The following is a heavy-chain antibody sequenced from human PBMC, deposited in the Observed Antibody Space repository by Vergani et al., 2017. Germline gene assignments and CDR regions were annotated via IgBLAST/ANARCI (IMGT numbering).Heavy chain of an antibody. D-gene: IGHD5-18*01. CDR1: GYTLTELS. J-gene: IGHJ6*02. Sequence: QVQLVQSGAEVKKPGASVKVSCKVSGYTLTELSMHWVRQAPGKGLEWMGGFYPEDGETIHAQKFQGRVTMTEDTSTDTGYMELRSLRSEDTAVDYCATDTHSKLYRYGLVPFYGMDVGGEGST. CDR2: FYPEDGET. CDR3: ATDTHSKLYRYGLVPFYGMDV. V-gene: IGHV1-24*01.